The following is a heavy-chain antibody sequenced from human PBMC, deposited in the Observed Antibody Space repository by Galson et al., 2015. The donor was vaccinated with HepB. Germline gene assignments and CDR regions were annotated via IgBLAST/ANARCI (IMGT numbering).Heavy chain of an antibody. CDR2: IFYSGTT. J-gene: IGHJ4*02. Sequence: ETLSLTCTVSGGSISGYYWSWIRQPPGKGLEWIGDIFYSGTTNYNPSLKSPVTMSIDTSKNQFSLKLTSVTAADTAVYYCARALSDCGSISCLYLDYWGQGTLVTVSS. V-gene: IGHV4-59*01. CDR1: GGSISGYY. D-gene: IGHD2-2*01. CDR3: ARALSDCGSISCLYLDY.